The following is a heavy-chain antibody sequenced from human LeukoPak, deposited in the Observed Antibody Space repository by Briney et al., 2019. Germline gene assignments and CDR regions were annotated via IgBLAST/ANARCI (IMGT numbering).Heavy chain of an antibody. CDR1: GFTFSSYG. J-gene: IGHJ3*02. D-gene: IGHD3-22*01. Sequence: GGSLRLSCAASGFTFSSYGMHWVRQAPGKGLEWVAVISYDGSNKYHADSVKGRFTISRDNSKNTLYLQMNSLRAEDTAVYYCAKDEPYYYDSSGDGAFDIWGQGTMVTVSS. CDR3: AKDEPYYYDSSGDGAFDI. V-gene: IGHV3-30*18. CDR2: ISYDGSNK.